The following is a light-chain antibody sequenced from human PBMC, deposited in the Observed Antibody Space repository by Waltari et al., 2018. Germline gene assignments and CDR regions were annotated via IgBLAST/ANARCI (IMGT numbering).Light chain of an antibody. Sequence: QSALTQPRPVSGSPGQSVTISCAGTSRDRGGDHYLPWFQQHPGEVPKLLIYVVNERPSEVPDRFSGSKSANTASLTISGLQTEDEADYYCCSFAGSYTYVFGSGTRVTVL. CDR3: CSFAGSYTYV. J-gene: IGLJ1*01. CDR1: SRDRGGDHY. V-gene: IGLV2-11*01. CDR2: VVN.